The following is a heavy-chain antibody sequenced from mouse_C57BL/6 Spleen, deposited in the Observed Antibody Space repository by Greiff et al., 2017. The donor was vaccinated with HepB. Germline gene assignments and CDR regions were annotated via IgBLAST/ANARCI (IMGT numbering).Heavy chain of an antibody. CDR1: GYTFTDYY. J-gene: IGHJ1*03. CDR2: IYPGSGNT. V-gene: IGHV1-76*01. CDR3: ARRVTTVVAKDWYFDV. D-gene: IGHD1-1*01. Sequence: QVQLQQSGAELVRPGASVKLSCKASGYTFTDYYINWVKQRPGQGLEWIARIYPGSGNTYYNEKFKGKATLTAEKSSSTAYMQLSSLTSEDSAVYFCARRVTTVVAKDWYFDVWGTGTTVTVSS.